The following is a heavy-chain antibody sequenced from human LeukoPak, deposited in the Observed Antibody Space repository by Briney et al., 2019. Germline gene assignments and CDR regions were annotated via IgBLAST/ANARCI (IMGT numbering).Heavy chain of an antibody. D-gene: IGHD6-13*01. CDR3: ARALPSSWYFFDY. V-gene: IGHV3-20*04. J-gene: IGHJ4*02. Sequence: GESLRLSCAASGCTFDDYGMTWVRQAPGKGLEWVSGINWNGGSTGYADSVKGRFTISRDNAKNSRYLQMNSLRAEDTAVYYCARALPSSWYFFDYWGQGTLVTVSS. CDR1: GCTFDDYG. CDR2: INWNGGST.